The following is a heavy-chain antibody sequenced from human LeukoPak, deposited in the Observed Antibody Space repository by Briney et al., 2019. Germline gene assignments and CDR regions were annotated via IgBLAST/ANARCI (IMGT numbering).Heavy chain of an antibody. V-gene: IGHV1-2*02. J-gene: IGHJ4*02. D-gene: IGHD6-19*01. CDR2: INPNSGGT. CDR3: ARFSGWPTYFFDY. CDR1: GYTFTGYY. Sequence: GASVKVSCKASGYTFTGYYMHWVRQAPGQGLEWMGWINPNSGGTNYAQKFQGRVTMTRDTSISTAYMELSRLRFDDTAVYYCARFSGWPTYFFDYWGQGTLVTVSS.